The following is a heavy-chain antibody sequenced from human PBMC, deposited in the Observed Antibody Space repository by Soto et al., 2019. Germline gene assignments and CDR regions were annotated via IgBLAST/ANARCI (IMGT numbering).Heavy chain of an antibody. CDR1: GGSISSGGYY. CDR3: ARSQNEEDTAMVPGY. V-gene: IGHV4-31*03. J-gene: IGHJ4*02. Sequence: SETLSLTCTVSGGSISSGGYYWSWIRQHPGKGLEWIGYIYYSGSTYYNPSLKSRVTISVDTSKNQFSLKLSSVTAADTAVYYCARSQNEEDTAMVPGYWGQGTLVTVSS. D-gene: IGHD5-18*01. CDR2: IYYSGST.